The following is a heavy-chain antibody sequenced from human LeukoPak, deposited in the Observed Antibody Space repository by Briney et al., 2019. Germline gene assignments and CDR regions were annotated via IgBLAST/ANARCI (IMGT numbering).Heavy chain of an antibody. CDR1: GFTFSSYE. D-gene: IGHD1-1*01. V-gene: IGHV3-48*03. CDR2: ISSSGSTI. CDR3: ARTGNPATGDY. Sequence: GGSLRLSCAASGFTFSSYEMNWVRQAPGKGLEWVSYISSSGSTIYYADSVKGRFTISRDNSKNTLYLQMNSLRAEDTAVYYCARTGNPATGDYWGQGTLVTVSS. J-gene: IGHJ4*02.